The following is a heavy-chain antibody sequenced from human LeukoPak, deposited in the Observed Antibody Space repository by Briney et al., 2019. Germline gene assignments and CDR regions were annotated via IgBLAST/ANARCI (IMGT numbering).Heavy chain of an antibody. CDR1: GGSFSGYY. Sequence: SETLSLTCAVYGGSFSGYYWSWIRQPPGKGLEWIGEINHSGSTNCNPSLKSRVTISVDTSKNQFSLRLSSVTAADTAVFYCARQLDIAAAYFDYWGQGILVTVSS. J-gene: IGHJ4*02. CDR2: INHSGST. CDR3: ARQLDIAAAYFDY. V-gene: IGHV4-34*01. D-gene: IGHD6-13*01.